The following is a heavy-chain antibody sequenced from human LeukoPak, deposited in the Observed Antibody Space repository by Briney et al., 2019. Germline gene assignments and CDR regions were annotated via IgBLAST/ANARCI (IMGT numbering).Heavy chain of an antibody. J-gene: IGHJ6*02. Sequence: GGSLRLSCAASGFTFSSYWMQWVRQAPGKGLVWVSRIISDGSTTNYADSVKGRYTISRDNAKNTLYLQMNSLRVEDTAVYYCARDRVPYCSGVSCSVDVWGQGTTVTVSS. CDR1: GFTFSSYW. CDR2: IISDGSTT. CDR3: ARDRVPYCSGVSCSVDV. V-gene: IGHV3-74*01. D-gene: IGHD2-15*01.